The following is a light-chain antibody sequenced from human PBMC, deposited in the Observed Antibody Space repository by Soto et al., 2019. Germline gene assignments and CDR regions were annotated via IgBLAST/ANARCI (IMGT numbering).Light chain of an antibody. CDR1: SSNIGSNY. CDR3: AAWDDSLSGWV. V-gene: IGLV1-47*01. J-gene: IGLJ3*02. Sequence: QSVLTQSPSASGTPGQRVTISCSGSSSNIGSNYVYWYQQLPGTAPKLLIYRNNQRPSGVPERFSGSKSGTSASLAISGLRSEDEADYYCAAWDDSLSGWVFGGGTKLTVL. CDR2: RNN.